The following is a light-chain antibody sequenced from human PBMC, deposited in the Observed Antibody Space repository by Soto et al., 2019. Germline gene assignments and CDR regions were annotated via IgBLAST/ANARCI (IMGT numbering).Light chain of an antibody. J-gene: IGKJ1*01. V-gene: IGKV1-5*03. CDR3: QQYNTYSRT. CDR2: KAS. CDR1: QNINTG. Sequence: DIQMTQSPSTLSASVGDRVTITCRASQNINTGLAWYQQKPGEAPKLLIYKASSLESGVPSRFSASGSGTEFTLTISSLQPDDSATYHCQQYNTYSRTFGQGTKVEIK.